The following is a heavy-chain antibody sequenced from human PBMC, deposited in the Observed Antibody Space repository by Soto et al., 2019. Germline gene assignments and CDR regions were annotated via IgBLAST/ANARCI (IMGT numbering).Heavy chain of an antibody. J-gene: IGHJ4*02. D-gene: IGHD5-12*01. V-gene: IGHV3-33*01. Sequence: QVQLVESGGDVVQPGRSLRLSCAASGFSITNYGMHWFRQAPGKGLEWVAVMWYDGSNKFYGDSVRGRFTISRDTSRNTLSLQMNSLRAEDTAVYYCARELQYSDYDLGFWGQGTQVTVSS. CDR1: GFSITNYG. CDR2: MWYDGSNK. CDR3: ARELQYSDYDLGF.